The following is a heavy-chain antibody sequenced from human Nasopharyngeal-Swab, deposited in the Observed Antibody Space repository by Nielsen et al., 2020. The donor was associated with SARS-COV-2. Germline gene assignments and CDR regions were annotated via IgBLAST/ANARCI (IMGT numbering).Heavy chain of an antibody. Sequence: SLKISCAASGFTFDDYAMHWVRQAPGKGLEWVSGISWNSGSIGYADSVKGRFTISRDSAKNSLYLQMNSLRAEDTALYYCASGDSSGYYSDYWGQGTLVTVSS. V-gene: IGHV3-9*01. CDR1: GFTFDDYA. J-gene: IGHJ4*02. D-gene: IGHD3-22*01. CDR2: ISWNSGSI. CDR3: ASGDSSGYYSDY.